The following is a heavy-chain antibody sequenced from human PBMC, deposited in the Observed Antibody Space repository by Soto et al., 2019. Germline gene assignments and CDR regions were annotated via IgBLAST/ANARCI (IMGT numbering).Heavy chain of an antibody. CDR3: ARDSLALFDS. CDR1: DGSVSSGSYY. Sequence: QAQLQESGPGLVKPSETLSLTCTVSDGSVSSGSYYWTWIRQPPGKGLEWIGYIYSSGSTLYNPSIKSRVIISVDTSMNQFSLKLSSVTAADTAVYYCARDSLALFDSWGQGTLVTVSS. V-gene: IGHV4-61*01. J-gene: IGHJ4*02. D-gene: IGHD5-12*01. CDR2: IYSSGST.